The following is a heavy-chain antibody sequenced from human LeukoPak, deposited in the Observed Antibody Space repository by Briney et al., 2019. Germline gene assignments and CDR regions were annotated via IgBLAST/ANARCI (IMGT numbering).Heavy chain of an antibody. D-gene: IGHD6-13*01. CDR2: INHSGSA. Sequence: SETLSLTCGVHGGSFNDYSWAWIRQSPGKGLEWIGEINHSGSATYNPSLKSRFTMSVDASKNQFSLRLSSVTAADTAVYYCARLGLYTSSWYRYYYFDYWGQGTLVTVSS. J-gene: IGHJ4*02. V-gene: IGHV4-34*01. CDR3: ARLGLYTSSWYRYYYFDY. CDR1: GGSFNDYS.